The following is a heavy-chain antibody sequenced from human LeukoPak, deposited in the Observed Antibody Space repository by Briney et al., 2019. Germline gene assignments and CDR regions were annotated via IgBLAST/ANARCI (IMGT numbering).Heavy chain of an antibody. CDR3: ARDNDYYGSGSYYGCVAYYYYGMDV. D-gene: IGHD3-10*01. J-gene: IGHJ6*02. CDR2: TYYRSKWYN. Sequence: SQTLSLTCAISGDSVSSNSAAWNWIRQSPSRGLEWLGRTYYRSKWYNDYAVSVKSRITINPDTSKNQFSLQLNSVTPEDTAVYYCARDNDYYGSGSYYGCVAYYYYGMDVWGQGTTVTVSS. V-gene: IGHV6-1*01. CDR1: GDSVSSNSAA.